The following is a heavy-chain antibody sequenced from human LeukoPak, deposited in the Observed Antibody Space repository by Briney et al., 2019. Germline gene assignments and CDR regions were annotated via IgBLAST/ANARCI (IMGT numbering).Heavy chain of an antibody. D-gene: IGHD3-10*01. J-gene: IGHJ4*02. V-gene: IGHV4-59*01. CDR1: GGSISSYY. Sequence: PSETLSLTCTVSGGSISSYYWSWIRQPPGKGLEWIAYIYYSGSTNYNPSLKSRVTISVDTSKNQFSLKLSSVTAADTAVYYCARRYGSGSSGTFDYWGQGTLDTVSS. CDR3: ARRYGSGSSGTFDY. CDR2: IYYSGST.